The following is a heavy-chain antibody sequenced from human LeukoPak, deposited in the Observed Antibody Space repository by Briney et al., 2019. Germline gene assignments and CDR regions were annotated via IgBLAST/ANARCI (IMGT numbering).Heavy chain of an antibody. CDR3: ARVGSTDSPHAFDI. D-gene: IGHD2-21*02. V-gene: IGHV3-74*01. Sequence: TGGSLRLSCVVSGFSVSSNYISWVRQAPGKGLEWVSGINSDGKMTRYAESVKGRFTISRDNAKNTLYLQMNSLRAEDTSVYYCARVGSTDSPHAFDIWGQGTMVTVSS. CDR1: GFSVSSNY. J-gene: IGHJ3*02. CDR2: INSDGKMT.